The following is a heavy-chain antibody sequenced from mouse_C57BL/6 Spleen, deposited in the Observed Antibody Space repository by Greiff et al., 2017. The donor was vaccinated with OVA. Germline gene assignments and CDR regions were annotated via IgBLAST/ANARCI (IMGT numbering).Heavy chain of an antibody. Sequence: VQRVESGPGLVQPSQSLSITCTVSGFSLTSYGIHWVRQSPGKGLEWLGVIWRGGSTDYNAAFMSRLSITKDNSKSQVFFKMNSLQADDTAIYYCASDYYSNYEGFAYWGQGTLVTVSA. CDR2: IWRGGST. D-gene: IGHD2-5*01. CDR3: ASDYYSNYEGFAY. V-gene: IGHV2-5*01. J-gene: IGHJ3*01. CDR1: GFSLTSYG.